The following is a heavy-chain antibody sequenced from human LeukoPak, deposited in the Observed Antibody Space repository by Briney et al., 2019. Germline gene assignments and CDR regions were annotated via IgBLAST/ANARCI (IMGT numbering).Heavy chain of an antibody. J-gene: IGHJ4*02. CDR1: GYTFSSYG. CDR2: ISGHTGNT. V-gene: IGHV1-18*01. CDR3: ARGDYDFWSADDSGFDY. Sequence: EASVKVSCKASGYTFSSYGFIWVRQAPGQGLEWMGWISGHTGNTHYAQKFQGRVTMAIDTSTTTSIAYMELRSLRSDDTAVYYCARGDYDFWSADDSGFDYWGQGTLVRVSS. D-gene: IGHD3-3*01.